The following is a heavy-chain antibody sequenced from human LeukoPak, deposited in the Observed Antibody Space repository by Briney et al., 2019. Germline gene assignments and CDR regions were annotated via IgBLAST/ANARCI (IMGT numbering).Heavy chain of an antibody. CDR2: LGGSGADI. J-gene: IGHJ6*04. Sequence: GGSLRLSCAASGFTFSSYAMSWVRQAPGKGLEWVSGLGGSGADIFYADSVKGRFTISRDNAKNSLYLQMNSLRAEDTAVYYCAELGITMIGGVWGKGTTVTISS. CDR1: GFTFSSYA. V-gene: IGHV3-23*01. D-gene: IGHD3-10*02. CDR3: AELGITMIGGV.